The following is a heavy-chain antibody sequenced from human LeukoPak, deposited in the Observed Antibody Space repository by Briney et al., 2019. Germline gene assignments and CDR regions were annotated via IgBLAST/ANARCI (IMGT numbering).Heavy chain of an antibody. D-gene: IGHD2-15*01. J-gene: IGHJ4*02. Sequence: GGSLRLSCAASGFTFSSYSTNWVRQAPGKGLEWVSSISSSSSYIYYADSVKGRLTISRDNAKNSLYLQMNSLRAEDTAVYYCARVDCSGGSCLVGDYWGQGTLVTVSS. CDR1: GFTFSSYS. V-gene: IGHV3-21*01. CDR3: ARVDCSGGSCLVGDY. CDR2: ISSSSSYI.